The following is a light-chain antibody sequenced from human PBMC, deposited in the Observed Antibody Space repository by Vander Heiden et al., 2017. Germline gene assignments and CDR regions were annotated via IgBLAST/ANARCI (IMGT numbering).Light chain of an antibody. CDR2: DVT. CDR1: SSNVGRYDF. Sequence: QSALTQPRSVSGSPGQSVTISCTGTSSNVGRYDFVSWYQQPPGNAPKVIIYDVTRRPSGVPHRFSGSKSGNTASLTISGLQAEDEADYCCCSYAGNYTYVFGPGTTVTVL. J-gene: IGLJ1*01. V-gene: IGLV2-11*01. CDR3: CSYAGNYTYV.